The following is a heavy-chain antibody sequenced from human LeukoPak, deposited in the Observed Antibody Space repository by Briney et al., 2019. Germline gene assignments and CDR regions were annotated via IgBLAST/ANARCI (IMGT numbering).Heavy chain of an antibody. CDR3: ARQRGGVGYSDY. V-gene: IGHV4-59*12. J-gene: IGHJ4*02. CDR2: IYYSGST. D-gene: IGHD1-1*01. Sequence: SETLSLTCTVSGGSISSYYWSWIRQPPGKGLEWIGYIYYSGSTNYNPSLKSRVTISVDTSKNQFSLKLSSVTAADTAVYYCARQRGGVGYSDYWGQGTLVTVSS. CDR1: GGSISSYY.